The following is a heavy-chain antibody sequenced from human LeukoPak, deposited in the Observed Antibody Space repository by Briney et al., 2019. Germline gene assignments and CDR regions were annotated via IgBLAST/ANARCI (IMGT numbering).Heavy chain of an antibody. CDR1: GFTVSSNY. J-gene: IGHJ3*02. Sequence: PGGSLRLSCAASGFTVSSNYMSWVRQAPGKGLEWVSVIYSGGSTYYADSVKGRFTISRDNSKNTLYLQMNSLRAEDTAVHYCARGILTGQGDAFDIWGQGTMVTVSS. V-gene: IGHV3-66*01. D-gene: IGHD3-9*01. CDR2: IYSGGST. CDR3: ARGILTGQGDAFDI.